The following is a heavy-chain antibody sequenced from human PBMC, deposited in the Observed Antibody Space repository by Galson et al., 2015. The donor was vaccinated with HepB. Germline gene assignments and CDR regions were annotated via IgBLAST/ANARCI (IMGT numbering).Heavy chain of an antibody. D-gene: IGHD3-9*01. CDR2: IGTAGDP. Sequence: SLRLSCAASGFTFGSYDMHWVRQATGKGLEWVSAIGTAGDPYYPGSVKGRFTISRENAKNSLYLQMNSLRAGDTAVYYCARGRWRDILTGYYYGGDFDYWGQGTLVTVSS. J-gene: IGHJ4*02. CDR3: ARGRWRDILTGYYYGGDFDY. CDR1: GFTFGSYD. V-gene: IGHV3-13*05.